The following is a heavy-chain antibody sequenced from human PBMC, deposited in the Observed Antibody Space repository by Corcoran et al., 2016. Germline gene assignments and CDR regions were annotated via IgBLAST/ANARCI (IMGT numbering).Heavy chain of an antibody. CDR1: GYTFTSYY. Sequence: QVQLVQSGAEVKKPGASVKVSCKASGYTFTSYYMHWVRQAPGQGLEWMGIINPSGGSTSYAQKFQGRVTMTRDTSTSTVYMELSSRRSEDTAVYYCARERMPISLNCFGMDVWGQGTMVTVSS. D-gene: IGHD2-2*01. J-gene: IGHJ6*02. V-gene: IGHV1-46*01. CDR2: INPSGGST. CDR3: ARERMPISLNCFGMDV.